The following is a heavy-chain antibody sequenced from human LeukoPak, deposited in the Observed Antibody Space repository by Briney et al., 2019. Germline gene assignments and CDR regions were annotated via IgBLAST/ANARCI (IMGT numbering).Heavy chain of an antibody. Sequence: PSETLSLTCTVSAGSISSNDYYWGWIRQPPGKGLEWIGSIFYSGSPYYNPSLKSRVTISLDTSKTQFSLKLSSVTAADTAVYYCARGGPYSSSWYVGVDWFDPWGQGTLVTVSS. V-gene: IGHV4-39*07. CDR3: ARGGPYSSSWYVGVDWFDP. CDR1: AGSISSNDYY. J-gene: IGHJ5*02. D-gene: IGHD6-13*01. CDR2: IFYSGSP.